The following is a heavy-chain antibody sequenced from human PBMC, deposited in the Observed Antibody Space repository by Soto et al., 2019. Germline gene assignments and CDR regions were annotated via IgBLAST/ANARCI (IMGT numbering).Heavy chain of an antibody. Sequence: QVQLVESGGGVVQPGRSLRLSCAASGFTFSSYGMHWVRQAPGKGLEWVAVIWYDGSNNDYADSVKGRFTISRDNSKNTLYLQMNGLRGEDTAVYYCAREGRIQLLLTLYGMDVWGQGTTVTVSS. J-gene: IGHJ6*02. CDR2: IWYDGSNN. CDR1: GFTFSSYG. D-gene: IGHD5-18*01. V-gene: IGHV3-33*01. CDR3: AREGRIQLLLTLYGMDV.